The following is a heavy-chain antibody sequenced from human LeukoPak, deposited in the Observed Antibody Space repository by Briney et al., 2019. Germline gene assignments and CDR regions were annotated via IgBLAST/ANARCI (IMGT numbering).Heavy chain of an antibody. CDR2: IYYSGST. Sequence: SETLSLTCAVSGGSISSFNWWSWVRQPPGKGLEWIGSIYYSGSTNYNPSLKSRVTISVDKSKNQFSLKLSSVTAADTAVYYCARVRATVTTLGGVDWFDPWGQGTLVTVSS. D-gene: IGHD4-17*01. CDR3: ARVRATVTTLGGVDWFDP. V-gene: IGHV4-4*02. J-gene: IGHJ5*02. CDR1: GGSISSFNW.